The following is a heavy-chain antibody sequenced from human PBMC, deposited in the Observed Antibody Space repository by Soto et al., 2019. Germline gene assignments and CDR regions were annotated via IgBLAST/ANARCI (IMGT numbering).Heavy chain of an antibody. CDR1: GFSFGSYA. CDR2: ISGSDGKT. D-gene: IGHD3-3*01. CDR3: ARWSYLDY. Sequence: GSLRLSCAASGFSFGSYALSWVRQAPGKGLEWVSTISGSDGKTFYADSVKGRFSISRDTSQSTLYLQMNSLRADDTAMYYCARWSYLDYWGQGTRITVSS. J-gene: IGHJ4*02. V-gene: IGHV3-23*01.